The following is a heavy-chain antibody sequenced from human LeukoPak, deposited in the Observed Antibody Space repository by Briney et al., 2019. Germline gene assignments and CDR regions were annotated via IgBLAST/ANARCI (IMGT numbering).Heavy chain of an antibody. J-gene: IGHJ6*03. CDR3: ARGDTAMVTDYYYYMDV. CDR1: GYTFTGYY. Sequence: APVKVPCKASGYTFTGYYMHWVRQAPGQGLEWMGRINPNSGGTNYAQKFQGRVTMTRDTSISTAYMELSRLRSDDTAVYYCARGDTAMVTDYYYYMDVWGKGTTVTVSS. CDR2: INPNSGGT. V-gene: IGHV1-2*06. D-gene: IGHD5-18*01.